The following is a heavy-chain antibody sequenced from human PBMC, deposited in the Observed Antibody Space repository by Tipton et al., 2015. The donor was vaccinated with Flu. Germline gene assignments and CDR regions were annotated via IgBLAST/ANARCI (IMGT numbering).Heavy chain of an antibody. D-gene: IGHD5-12*01. J-gene: IGHJ4*02. CDR3: ARDGYSGYDFGYYFDS. CDR1: GGSLSGYY. V-gene: IGHV4-4*07. Sequence: TLSLTCTVSGGSLSGYYWSWIRQPAGKGLEWIGRIYTGGSSYYNPSLKSRVTMSVDTSKNQFSLKLDSMTAADTAVYFCARDGYSGYDFGYYFDSGGQGTLVTVST. CDR2: IYTGGSS.